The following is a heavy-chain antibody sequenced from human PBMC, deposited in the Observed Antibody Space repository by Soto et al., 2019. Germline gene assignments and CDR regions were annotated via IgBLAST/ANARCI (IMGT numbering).Heavy chain of an antibody. Sequence: QVQLVESGGGVVQPGRSLRLSCAASGFTFSSYGMHWVRQAPGKGLEWVAVIWYDGSNKYYADSVKGRFTISRDNSKNTLYLQMNSLRAEDTAVYYCARSGDDVHSRIDYWGQGTLVTVSS. J-gene: IGHJ4*02. V-gene: IGHV3-33*01. CDR3: ARSGDDVHSRIDY. CDR2: IWYDGSNK. CDR1: GFTFSSYG. D-gene: IGHD4-17*01.